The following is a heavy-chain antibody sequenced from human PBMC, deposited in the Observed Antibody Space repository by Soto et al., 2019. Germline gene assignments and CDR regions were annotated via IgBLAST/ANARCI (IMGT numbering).Heavy chain of an antibody. CDR1: GFTFSNSA. CDR2: IVVGRDNT. J-gene: IGHJ4*02. Sequence: QMQVVQSGSEVKKPGTSVKVSCKTSGFTFSNSAVQWVRQARGQRLEWVGWIVVGRDNTNYAQKFQERVSITRDMSTNTGYMELSSLGSEDTAVYYCAAEVYSGGDCCHFDYWGQGTLVTVSS. V-gene: IGHV1-58*01. D-gene: IGHD2-21*02. CDR3: AAEVYSGGDCCHFDY.